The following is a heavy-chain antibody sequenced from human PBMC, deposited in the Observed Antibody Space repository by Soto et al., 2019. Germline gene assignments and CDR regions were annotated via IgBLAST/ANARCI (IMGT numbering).Heavy chain of an antibody. CDR1: GFTFSGSA. J-gene: IGHJ4*02. Sequence: GESLKISCAASGFTFSGSAMHWVRQASGKGLEWVGRIRSKANSYATAYAASVKGRFTISRDDSKNTAYLQMNSLKTEDTAVYYCSFQGSGSYYNPDYWGQGTLVTVSS. CDR2: IRSKANSYAT. D-gene: IGHD3-10*01. CDR3: SFQGSGSYYNPDY. V-gene: IGHV3-73*01.